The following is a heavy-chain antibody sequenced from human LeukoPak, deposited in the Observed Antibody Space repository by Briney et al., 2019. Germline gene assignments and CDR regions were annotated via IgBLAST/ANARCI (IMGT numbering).Heavy chain of an antibody. V-gene: IGHV1-24*01. Sequence: ASVKVSCKVSVYTLPELSMHWVRPAPGKGLEWMGGFDPEDGETIYAQKFQGRVTMTEDTSTDTAYMELSSLRSEDTAVYYCATATPDAFDIWGQGTMVTVSS. J-gene: IGHJ3*02. CDR2: FDPEDGET. CDR3: ATATPDAFDI. CDR1: VYTLPELS.